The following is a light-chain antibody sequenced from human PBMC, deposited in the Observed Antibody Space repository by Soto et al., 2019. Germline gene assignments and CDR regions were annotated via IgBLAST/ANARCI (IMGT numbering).Light chain of an antibody. CDR1: SSDVGGYNY. CDR2: DVS. CDR3: SSYTSISTVV. V-gene: IGLV2-14*01. J-gene: IGLJ2*01. Sequence: QSALTQPASVSGSPGQSITISCTGTSSDVGGYNYVSWYQQHPGKAPKLMIYDVSNRPSGVSNRFSGSKLGNTASLTISGLQAEDAADYYCSSYTSISTVVFGGGTNVTVL.